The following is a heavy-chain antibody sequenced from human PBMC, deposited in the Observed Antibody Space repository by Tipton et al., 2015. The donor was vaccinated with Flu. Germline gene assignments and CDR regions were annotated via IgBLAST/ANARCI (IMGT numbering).Heavy chain of an antibody. CDR3: AKDDGDYYDSSGYYGYFDY. CDR2: IRYDGSNK. CDR1: GFTFSSYG. Sequence: SLRLSCAASGFTFSSYGMHWVRQAPGKGLEWVAFIRYDGSNKYYADSVKGRFTISRDNSKNTLYLQMNSLRAKDTAVYYCAKDDGDYYDSSGYYGYFDYWGQGTLVTVSS. D-gene: IGHD3-22*01. J-gene: IGHJ4*02. V-gene: IGHV3-30*02.